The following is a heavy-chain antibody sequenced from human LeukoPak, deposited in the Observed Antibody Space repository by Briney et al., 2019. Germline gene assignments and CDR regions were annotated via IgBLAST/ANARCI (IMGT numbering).Heavy chain of an antibody. V-gene: IGHV1-3*04. Sequence: ASVKVSCKASGYTFTRNAMHWVRQAPGRRLEWMGWINTGNGNTKYSQKFQDRVTITRDTSANTAYMELSSLRSEDTAVYYCARGYCNSTSCYYFDFWGQGTLVTVSS. CDR1: GYTFTRNA. D-gene: IGHD2-2*01. CDR3: ARGYCNSTSCYYFDF. CDR2: INTGNGNT. J-gene: IGHJ4*02.